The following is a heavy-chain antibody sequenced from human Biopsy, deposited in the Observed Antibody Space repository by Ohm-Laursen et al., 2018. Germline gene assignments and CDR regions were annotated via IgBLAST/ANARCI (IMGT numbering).Heavy chain of an antibody. CDR1: GFSFSIYS. Sequence: GSLRPSCAASGFSFSIYSMNWVRQAPGKGLEWVSFISSSSSYIYYADSVKGRFTVSRDNARDSLYLQMNSLRAEDTAVYYCARDVRPVTMIAEGDFDYWGQGPLVTVS. J-gene: IGHJ4*02. V-gene: IGHV3-21*01. D-gene: IGHD3-22*01. CDR3: ARDVRPVTMIAEGDFDY. CDR2: ISSSSSYI.